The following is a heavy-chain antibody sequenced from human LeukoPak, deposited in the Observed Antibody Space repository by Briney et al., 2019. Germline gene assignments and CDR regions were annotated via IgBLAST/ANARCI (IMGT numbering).Heavy chain of an antibody. D-gene: IGHD5-18*01. CDR3: ALMDVDTAYRY. CDR1: GFTFDDYG. J-gene: IGHJ4*02. Sequence: GGSLRLSCAASGFTFDDYGMSWVRQAPGKGLEWVSGINWNGGSTGYADSVKGRFTISRDNAKNSLYLQMNSLRAEDTAVYYCALMDVDTAYRYWGQGTLVTVSS. CDR2: INWNGGST. V-gene: IGHV3-20*04.